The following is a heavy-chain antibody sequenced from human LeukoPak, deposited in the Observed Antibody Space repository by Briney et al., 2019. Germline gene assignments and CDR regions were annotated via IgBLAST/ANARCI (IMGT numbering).Heavy chain of an antibody. D-gene: IGHD6-6*01. CDR2: ISGSGGTI. CDR3: ARAQKAYSSSSGALFDY. Sequence: GGSLRLSCAASGFTFSDYYMSWIRQAPGKGLEWVSYISGSGGTIHYADSVKGRFTISRDNAKNSLYLQMNSLRAEDTAVFYCARAQKAYSSSSGALFDYWGQGTLVTVSS. CDR1: GFTFSDYY. J-gene: IGHJ4*02. V-gene: IGHV3-11*04.